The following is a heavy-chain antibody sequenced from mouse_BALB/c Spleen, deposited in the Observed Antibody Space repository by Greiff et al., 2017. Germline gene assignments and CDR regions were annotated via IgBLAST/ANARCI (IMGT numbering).Heavy chain of an antibody. CDR1: GFTFSSYA. CDR3: AREGGWLLTWFAY. D-gene: IGHD2-3*01. CDR2: ISSGGST. J-gene: IGHJ3*01. Sequence: EVMLVESGGGLVKPGGSLKLSCAASGFTFSSYAMSWVRQTPEKRLEWVASISSGGSTYYPDSVKGRFTISRDNARNILYLQMSSLRSEDTAMYYCAREGGWLLTWFAYWGQGTLVTVSA. V-gene: IGHV5-6-5*01.